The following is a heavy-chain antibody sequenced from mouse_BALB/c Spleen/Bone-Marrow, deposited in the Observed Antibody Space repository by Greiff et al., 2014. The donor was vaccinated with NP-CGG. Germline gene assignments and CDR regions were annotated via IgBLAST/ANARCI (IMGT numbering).Heavy chain of an antibody. CDR3: ARGATMITT. Sequence: VQLKQSGPELVKPGASMKISCKASGYSFTGYTVNWVKQSHGKKLEWIGIINPYNGGTTYNQKFKGKATLTVDKSSTTAYMELLSLTSEDSAVYYCARGATMITTWGQGTLVTVSA. CDR2: INPYNGGT. D-gene: IGHD2-4*01. CDR1: GYSFTGYT. J-gene: IGHJ3*02. V-gene: IGHV1-18*01.